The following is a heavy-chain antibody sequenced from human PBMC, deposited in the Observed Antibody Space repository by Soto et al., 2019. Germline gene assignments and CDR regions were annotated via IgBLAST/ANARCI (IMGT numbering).Heavy chain of an antibody. J-gene: IGHJ4*02. Sequence: ASVKVSSKTSGYTPTNYDIGWVRQAPGQGLEWMGWISAYNGNRNSAQKLQGRLTMTTDPSTKTAYMELRSLRSDDTAVYFCARALYRRGTYSAFDNWGQGTLVTVSS. CDR2: ISAYNGNR. CDR1: GYTPTNYD. CDR3: ARALYRRGTYSAFDN. V-gene: IGHV1-18*01. D-gene: IGHD3-16*01.